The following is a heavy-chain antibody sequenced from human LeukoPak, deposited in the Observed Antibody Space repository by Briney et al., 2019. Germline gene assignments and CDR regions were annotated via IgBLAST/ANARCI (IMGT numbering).Heavy chain of an antibody. J-gene: IGHJ5*02. CDR3: AKDKAWDGDGYNLDDKWWFDP. V-gene: IGHV3-23*01. CDR1: GFTFSSYA. D-gene: IGHD5-24*01. Sequence: GGSLRLSCAASGFTFSSYAMSWVRQAPGKGLEWVSAISGSGGSTYYADSVKGRFTISRDNSKNTLYLQMNSLRAEDTAVYYCAKDKAWDGDGYNLDDKWWFDPWGQGTLVTVSS. CDR2: ISGSGGST.